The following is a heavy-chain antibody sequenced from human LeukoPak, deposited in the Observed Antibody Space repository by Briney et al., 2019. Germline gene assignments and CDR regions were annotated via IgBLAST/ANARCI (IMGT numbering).Heavy chain of an antibody. V-gene: IGHV4-39*07. J-gene: IGHJ6*02. CDR2: IYYNVGT. CDR3: ARDDSYGSGSSSYTPDYFHAMDV. D-gene: IGHD3-10*01. Sequence: PSETLSLTCTVSGDSISSLSYYWGWIRQAPGKGLEWIGSIYYNVGTYYSPSLKSRVTIFIDTSKNQFSLKLSSVTAADTAVYYCARDDSYGSGSSSYTPDYFHAMDVWGQGTTDIVSS. CDR1: GDSISSLSYY.